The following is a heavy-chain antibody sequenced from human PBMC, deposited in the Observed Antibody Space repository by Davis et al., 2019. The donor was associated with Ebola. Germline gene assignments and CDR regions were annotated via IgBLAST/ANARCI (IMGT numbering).Heavy chain of an antibody. CDR2: IYYSGST. J-gene: IGHJ3*02. D-gene: IGHD3-10*01. Sequence: SETLSLTCTVSGGSISSYYWSWIRQPPGKGLEWIGYIYYSGSTNYNPSLKSPVTISVDTSKNQFSLKLSSVTAADTAVYYCARDATMVQGVIIADAFDIWGQGTMVTVSS. CDR3: ARDATMVQGVIIADAFDI. CDR1: GGSISSYY. V-gene: IGHV4-59*01.